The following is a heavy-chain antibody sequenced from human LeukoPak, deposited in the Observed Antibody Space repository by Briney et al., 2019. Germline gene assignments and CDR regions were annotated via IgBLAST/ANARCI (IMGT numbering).Heavy chain of an antibody. CDR1: GGSISSSSYY. Sequence: SETLSLTCTVSGGSISSSSYYWGWIRQPPGKGLEWIGSIYYSGSTYYNPSLKSRVTISVDTSKNQFPLKLSSVTAADTAVYYCARLKGTPTTPLDYWGQGTLVTVSS. V-gene: IGHV4-39*01. J-gene: IGHJ4*02. CDR2: IYYSGST. D-gene: IGHD1-1*01. CDR3: ARLKGTPTTPLDY.